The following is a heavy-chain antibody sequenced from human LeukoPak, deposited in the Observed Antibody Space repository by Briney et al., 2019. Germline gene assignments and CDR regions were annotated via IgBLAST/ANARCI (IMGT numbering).Heavy chain of an antibody. CDR1: GGSISSYY. CDR2: IYYSGST. J-gene: IGHJ4*02. V-gene: IGHV4-59*01. Sequence: SETLSLTCTVSGGSISSYYWSWIRQPPGEGGEWIGYIYYSGSTNYNPSLKSRVPQSVDTFKNQVALNQSSVMAADTGGCFCARGRDYDFWTLRDFDYWGQGTLVTVSS. D-gene: IGHD3-3*01. CDR3: ARGRDYDFWTLRDFDY.